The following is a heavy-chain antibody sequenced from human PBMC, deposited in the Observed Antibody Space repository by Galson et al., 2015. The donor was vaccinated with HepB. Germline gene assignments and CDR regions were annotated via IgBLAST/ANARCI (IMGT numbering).Heavy chain of an antibody. J-gene: IGHJ4*02. CDR2: ISGSGGST. Sequence: SLRLSCAASGFTFSSYAMSWVRQAPGKGLEWVSAISGSGGSTYYADSVKGRFTISRDNSKNTLYLQMNSLRAEDTAVYYCAKDPVWGSWFTYGPPSPDYFDYWGQGTLVTVSS. CDR1: GFTFSSYA. V-gene: IGHV3-23*01. D-gene: IGHD6-13*01. CDR3: AKDPVWGSWFTYGPPSPDYFDY.